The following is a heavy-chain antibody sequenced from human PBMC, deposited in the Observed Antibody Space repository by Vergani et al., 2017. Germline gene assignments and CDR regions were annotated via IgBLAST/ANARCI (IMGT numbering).Heavy chain of an antibody. V-gene: IGHV1-18*01. CDR2: ISAYNGNT. J-gene: IGHJ6*02. CDR1: GYTFTSYG. CDR3: ARDDYDILTGFGYYYYGMDV. D-gene: IGHD3-9*01. Sequence: QVQLVQSGAEVKKPGASVKVSCKASGYTFTSYGISWVRQAPGQGLEWMGWISAYNGNTHYAQKLQGRVTMTTDTSTSTAYMELRSLRSDDTAVYYCARDDYDILTGFGYYYYGMDVWGQGTTVTVSS.